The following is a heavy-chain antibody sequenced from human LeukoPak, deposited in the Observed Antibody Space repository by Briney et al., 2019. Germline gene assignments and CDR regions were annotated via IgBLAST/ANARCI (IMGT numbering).Heavy chain of an antibody. D-gene: IGHD5-24*01. V-gene: IGHV1-69*05. J-gene: IGHJ4*02. Sequence: SVKVSCKASGGTFSSYAISWVRQAPGQGLEWMGRIIPVFGTANYAQKFQGRVTITTDESTSTAYMELSSLRSEDTAVYYCARDGGMATMGWDTYYFDYWGQGTLVTVSS. CDR3: ARDGGMATMGWDTYYFDY. CDR2: IIPVFGTA. CDR1: GGTFSSYA.